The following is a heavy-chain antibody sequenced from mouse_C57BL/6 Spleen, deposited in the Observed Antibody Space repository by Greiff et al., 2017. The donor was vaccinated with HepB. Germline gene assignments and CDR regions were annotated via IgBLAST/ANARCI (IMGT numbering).Heavy chain of an antibody. V-gene: IGHV14-1*01. Sequence: EVQLQQSGAELVRPGASVKLSCTASGFNIKDYYMHWVKQRPEQGLEWIGRIDPEDGDTEYAPKFQGKATMTADTSSNTAYLQLSSLTSEDTAGYYCTKRGYDRGFDYWGQGTTLTVSS. J-gene: IGHJ2*01. CDR3: TKRGYDRGFDY. CDR2: IDPEDGDT. CDR1: GFNIKDYY. D-gene: IGHD2-2*01.